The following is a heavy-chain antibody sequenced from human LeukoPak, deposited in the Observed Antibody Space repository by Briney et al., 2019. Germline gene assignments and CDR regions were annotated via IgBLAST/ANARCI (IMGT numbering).Heavy chain of an antibody. CDR1: GGTFSSYA. Sequence: SVKVSCKASGGTFSSYAISWVRQAPGQGLEWMGRIIPIFGTANYAQKFQGRVTITTDESTSTAYMELSSLRSEDTAVYYCASGILGFSYGSHFDYWGQGTLVTVSS. D-gene: IGHD5-18*01. V-gene: IGHV1-69*05. CDR2: IIPIFGTA. J-gene: IGHJ4*02. CDR3: ASGILGFSYGSHFDY.